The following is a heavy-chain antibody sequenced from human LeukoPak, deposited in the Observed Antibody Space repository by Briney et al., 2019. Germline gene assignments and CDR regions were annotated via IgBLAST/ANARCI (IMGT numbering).Heavy chain of an antibody. CDR1: GYSFTSYW. V-gene: IGHV5-51*01. Sequence: KRGESLKIPCKGSGYSFTSYWIGWVRQMPGKGLEWMGIIYPGDSDTRYSPSFQGQVTISADKSISTAYLQWSSLKASDTAMYYCARDARYCSGGSCYPLYYGMDVWGQGTTVTVSS. CDR2: IYPGDSDT. CDR3: ARDARYCSGGSCYPLYYGMDV. D-gene: IGHD2-15*01. J-gene: IGHJ6*02.